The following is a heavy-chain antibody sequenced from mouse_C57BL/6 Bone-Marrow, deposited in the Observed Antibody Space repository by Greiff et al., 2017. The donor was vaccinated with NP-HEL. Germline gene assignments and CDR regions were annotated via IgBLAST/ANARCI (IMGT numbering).Heavy chain of an antibody. V-gene: IGHV5-6*01. CDR1: GFTFSSYG. D-gene: IGHD1-1*01. CDR2: ISSGGSYT. CDR3: ARRGYYGSSSFDY. J-gene: IGHJ2*01. Sequence: EVQLVESGGDLVKPGGSLKLSCAASGFTFSSYGMSWVRQTPDKRLEWVATISSGGSYTYYPDSVKGRFTISRDNAKNTLYLQMSSLKSEDTAMYYGARRGYYGSSSFDYWGQGTTLTVSS.